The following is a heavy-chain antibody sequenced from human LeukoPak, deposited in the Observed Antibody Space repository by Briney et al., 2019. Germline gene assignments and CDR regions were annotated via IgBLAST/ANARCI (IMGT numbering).Heavy chain of an antibody. CDR3: AREFPVTMGDWYLDS. D-gene: IGHD4-17*01. J-gene: IGHJ2*01. CDR2: ISHDGNNK. V-gene: IGHV3-30-3*01. Sequence: GGSLRLSCAASGFSFSNYTMHWVRQAPGKGLEWVAVISHDGNNKYYADFVKGRFTISRDNSKNTVYLQMSSLSPEGTAVYYCAREFPVTMGDWYLDSWGRGTLVTVSS. CDR1: GFSFSNYT.